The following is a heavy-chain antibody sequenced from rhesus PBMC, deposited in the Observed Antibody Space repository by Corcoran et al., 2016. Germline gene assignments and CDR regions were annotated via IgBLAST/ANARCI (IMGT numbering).Heavy chain of an antibody. J-gene: IGHJ4*01. CDR1: VYTFTDYS. Sequence: EVQLVQSGAAVKQPGASVNISCKASVYTFTDYSPHWVRQAAGKGLEWMGRVDTEDGKADCAQKFQDRVTITRDTSTDTAYMELSSLRSEDTAVYYCATLGGGRDYWGQGVLVTVSS. CDR3: ATLGGGRDY. CDR2: VDTEDGKA. D-gene: IGHD2-21*01. V-gene: IGHV1-111*01.